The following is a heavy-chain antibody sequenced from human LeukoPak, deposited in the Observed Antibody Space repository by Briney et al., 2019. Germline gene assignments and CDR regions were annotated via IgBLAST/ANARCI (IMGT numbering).Heavy chain of an antibody. CDR1: GFTFSSYS. CDR3: ATIRSGSIDN. D-gene: IGHD1-14*01. J-gene: IGHJ4*02. V-gene: IGHV3-48*02. CDR2: ISSGSSTT. Sequence: GGSLRLSCAASGFTFSSYSMNWVRQAPGKGLEWVSYISSGSSTTYYADSVKGRFTISRDNAKNSLYLQMNSLRDDDTAVFYCATIRSGSIDNWGQGTLVSVSS.